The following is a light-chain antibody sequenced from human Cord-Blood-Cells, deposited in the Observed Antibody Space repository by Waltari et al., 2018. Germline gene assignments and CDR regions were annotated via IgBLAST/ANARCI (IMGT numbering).Light chain of an antibody. CDR3: SSYTSSSTGV. V-gene: IGLV2-14*01. J-gene: IGLJ1*01. CDR1: PSDVGGYNY. CDR2: EVS. Sequence: QSALPQPASVPGSPGRSITIPCTGTPSDVGGYNYFSWYQQHPGKAPKLMIYEVSNRPSGVSNRFSGSKSGNTASLTISGLQAEDEADYYCSSYTSSSTGVFGTGTKVTVL.